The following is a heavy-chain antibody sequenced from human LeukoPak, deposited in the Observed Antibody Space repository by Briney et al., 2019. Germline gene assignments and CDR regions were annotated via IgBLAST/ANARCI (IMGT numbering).Heavy chain of an antibody. V-gene: IGHV4-59*01. CDR2: IYYSGST. J-gene: IGHJ6*03. CDR1: GGSISYYY. Sequence: SETLSLTCTVSGGSISYYYWSWIRQPPGKGLEWIGYIYYSGSTNYNSSFKSRVTISVDTSKNQFSLKLSSVTAADTAVYYCARTTEGGYTYDYFYYYYMDVWGKGTTVTISS. CDR3: ARTTEGGYTYDYFYYYYMDV. D-gene: IGHD5-18*01.